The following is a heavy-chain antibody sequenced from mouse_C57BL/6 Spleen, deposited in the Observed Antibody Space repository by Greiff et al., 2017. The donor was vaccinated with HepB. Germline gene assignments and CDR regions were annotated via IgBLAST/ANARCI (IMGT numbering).Heavy chain of an antibody. D-gene: IGHD1-1*01. CDR2: INTNNGGT. CDR3: ASGSSYEAWFAY. J-gene: IGHJ3*01. V-gene: IGHV1-22*01. Sequence: EVQLQQSGPELVKPGASVKMSCKASGYTFTDYNMHWVKQSHGKRLEWIGYINTNNGGTSYNQKFKGKATLTVNKSSSTAYMELRSLTSEDSAVDYCASGSSYEAWFAYWGQGTLVTVSA. CDR1: GYTFTDYN.